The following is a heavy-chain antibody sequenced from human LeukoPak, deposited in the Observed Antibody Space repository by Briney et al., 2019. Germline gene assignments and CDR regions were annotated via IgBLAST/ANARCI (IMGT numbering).Heavy chain of an antibody. CDR2: IFSSGST. J-gene: IGHJ5*02. Sequence: SETLSLTCTVSSDSMNSDFHYWTWIRQPAGKELEWIGRIFSSGSTAYNPSLKSRVTISLDTSKNIFSLNLGSVTAADTAFYYCARGTNSWVNGWFDPWGRGTLVTVSS. V-gene: IGHV4-61*02. CDR1: SDSMNSDFHY. D-gene: IGHD6-13*01. CDR3: ARGTNSWVNGWFDP.